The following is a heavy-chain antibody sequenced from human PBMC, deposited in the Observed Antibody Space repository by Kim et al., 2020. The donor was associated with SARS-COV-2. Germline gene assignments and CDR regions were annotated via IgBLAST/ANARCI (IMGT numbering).Heavy chain of an antibody. CDR3: AKSLPGSGSYYPLGVAPYYYYYGMDV. D-gene: IGHD3-10*01. CDR1: GFTFSSYG. Sequence: GGSLRLSCAASGFTFSSYGMHWVRQAPGKGLEWVAVISYDGSNKYYADSVKGRFTISRDNSKNTLYLQMNSLRAEDTAVYYCAKSLPGSGSYYPLGVAPYYYYYGMDVWGQGTTVTVSS. J-gene: IGHJ6*02. V-gene: IGHV3-30*18. CDR2: ISYDGSNK.